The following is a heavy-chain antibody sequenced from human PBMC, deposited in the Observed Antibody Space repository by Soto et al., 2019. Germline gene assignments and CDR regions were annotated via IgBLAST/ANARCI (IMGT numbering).Heavy chain of an antibody. CDR2: ISFTGST. J-gene: IGHJ6*02. V-gene: IGHV4-61*01. D-gene: IGHD3-3*01. Sequence: SETLSLTCAVSGASVRSGSDQWSWIRQSPGKGLEWIGFISFTGSTNSNPSLKSRVTFSVDASKNHFSLKLTSVTAADTALYFCARLQFYDFWSGSDPLDVWGQGTTVTVSS. CDR1: GASVRSGSDQ. CDR3: ARLQFYDFWSGSDPLDV.